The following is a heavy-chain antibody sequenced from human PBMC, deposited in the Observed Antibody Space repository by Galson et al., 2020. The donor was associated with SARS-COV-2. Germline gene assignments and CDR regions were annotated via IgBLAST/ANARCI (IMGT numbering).Heavy chain of an antibody. Sequence: GESLKISCKVSGYSLTGLSMHWVRQAPGKGLEWMGAFDPEYDETVYAQKFQGRVIMTQDTSTDTAYMELSNLRSEDTARYYCAPVDILTGIDYWGQGTLVSVSS. CDR3: APVDILTGIDY. J-gene: IGHJ4*02. D-gene: IGHD3-9*01. CDR2: FDPEYDET. CDR1: GYSLTGLS. V-gene: IGHV1-24*01.